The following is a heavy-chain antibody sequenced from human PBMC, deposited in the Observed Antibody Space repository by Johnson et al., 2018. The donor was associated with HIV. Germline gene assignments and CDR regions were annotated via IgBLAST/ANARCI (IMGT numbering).Heavy chain of an antibody. D-gene: IGHD3-10*01. CDR3: ARTRHYYEAFDI. V-gene: IGHV3-74*01. J-gene: IGHJ3*02. Sequence: VQLVESGGGLVQPGGSLRLSCAVSGFSFSNYWMEWVRQAPGKGLVWVSRIKSDGSSTTYADSVKGRFTISRDNAKNTLYLEMKSLRADDTAVYYCARTRHYYEAFDIWGQGTMVTVSS. CDR2: IKSDGSST. CDR1: GFSFSNYW.